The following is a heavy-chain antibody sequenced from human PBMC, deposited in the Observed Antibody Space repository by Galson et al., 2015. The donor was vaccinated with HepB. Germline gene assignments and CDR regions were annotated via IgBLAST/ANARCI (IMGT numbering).Heavy chain of an antibody. CDR1: GFTFSSYE. CDR2: ISSSGSNI. Sequence: SLRLSCAASGFTFSSYEMNWVRQAPRKGLGWVSYISSSGSNIYNADSVKGRFTISRDNAKNSLFLQMNSLRAEDTAVYYCARGISAAGLYYFDYWGQGTLVTVSS. V-gene: IGHV3-48*03. D-gene: IGHD6-13*01. J-gene: IGHJ4*02. CDR3: ARGISAAGLYYFDY.